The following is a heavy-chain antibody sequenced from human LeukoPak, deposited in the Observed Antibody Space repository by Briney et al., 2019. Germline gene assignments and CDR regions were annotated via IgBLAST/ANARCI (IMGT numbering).Heavy chain of an antibody. D-gene: IGHD6-19*01. CDR2: TYYRSKWNN. V-gene: IGHV6-1*01. Sequence: SQTLSLTCAISGDSFSSNSAAWNWIRQSPSRGLEWLGRTYYRSKWNNDYAVSVKSRIAINPDTSKNQFSLQLNSVTPEDTAVYYCAREPSSVTGMLFDYWGQGTLVTVSS. J-gene: IGHJ4*02. CDR3: AREPSSVTGMLFDY. CDR1: GDSFSSNSAA.